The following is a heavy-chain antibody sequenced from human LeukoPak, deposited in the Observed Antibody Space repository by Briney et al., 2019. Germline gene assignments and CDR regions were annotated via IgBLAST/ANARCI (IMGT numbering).Heavy chain of an antibody. CDR1: GFTFSSYA. V-gene: IGHV3-64D*06. CDR3: VNDYCGADCHL. Sequence: AGSLRLSCSTSGFTFSSYAMNWVRQAPGKGLEYVSSIINNGGSTYYADSVKGRFTVSRDNYKNTLFLQMSSLRSEDTAVYYCVNDYCGADCHLWGQGTLVTVST. J-gene: IGHJ4*02. CDR2: IINNGGST. D-gene: IGHD2-21*02.